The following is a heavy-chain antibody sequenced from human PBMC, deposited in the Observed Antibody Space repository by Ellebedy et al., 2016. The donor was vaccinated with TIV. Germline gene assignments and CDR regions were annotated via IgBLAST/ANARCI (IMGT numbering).Heavy chain of an antibody. V-gene: IGHV3-23*05. J-gene: IGHJ3*02. CDR3: VKELGRGGPYLDAFHI. CDR1: GFAFGTYG. D-gene: IGHD1-26*01. CDR2: FYGSAPQT. Sequence: GGSLRLSCAASGFAFGTYGMNWVRQAPGKGLEWVAGFYGSAPQTYYAESVRGRFTISRDNSKNMLYLRMNSLRAEDTAMYYCVKELGRGGPYLDAFHIWGQGTMVTVSS.